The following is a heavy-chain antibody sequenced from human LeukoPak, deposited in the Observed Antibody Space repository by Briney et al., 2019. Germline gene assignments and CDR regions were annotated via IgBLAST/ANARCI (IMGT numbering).Heavy chain of an antibody. Sequence: PSETLSLTCTVSGGSISSGDYYWSWIRQPPGKGLEWIVYIYYSGSTYYNPSLKSRVTISVDTSKNQFSLKLSSVTAADTAVYYCARTAIRERKYCSSASCYTGRYYFDYWGQGTLVTVSS. J-gene: IGHJ4*02. D-gene: IGHD2-2*02. V-gene: IGHV4-30-4*08. CDR1: GGSISSGDYY. CDR2: IYYSGST. CDR3: ARTAIRERKYCSSASCYTGRYYFDY.